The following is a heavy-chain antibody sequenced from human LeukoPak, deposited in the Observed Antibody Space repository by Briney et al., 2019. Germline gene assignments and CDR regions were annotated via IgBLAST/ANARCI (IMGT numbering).Heavy chain of an antibody. V-gene: IGHV4-4*09. CDR1: GGSISSYY. Sequence: PSETLSLTCTVSGGSISSYYWSWIRQPPGKGLEWIGYIYTSGSTNYNPSLKSRVPISVDTSKNQFSLKLSSVTAADTAVYYCARLRYNGYSYYYYYMDVWGKGTTVTVSS. CDR3: ARLRYNGYSYYYYYMDV. CDR2: IYTSGST. D-gene: IGHD2-8*01. J-gene: IGHJ6*03.